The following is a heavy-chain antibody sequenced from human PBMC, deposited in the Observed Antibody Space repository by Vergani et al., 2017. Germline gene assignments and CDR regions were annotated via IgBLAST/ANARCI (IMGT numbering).Heavy chain of an antibody. CDR3: TRHGRSGWAGYFQH. J-gene: IGHJ1*01. CDR1: GGSISSYH. CDR2: IYYTGTT. D-gene: IGHD6-19*01. Sequence: QVQLQESGPGLVKPSETLSLTCTVSGGSISSYHWSWIRQPAGKGLEWIGTIYYTGTTYYNEAHKSRLTISVDTSKNQFSLNLTSVTAADTAVYYCTRHGRSGWAGYFQHWGQGTLVTASS. V-gene: IGHV4-59*05.